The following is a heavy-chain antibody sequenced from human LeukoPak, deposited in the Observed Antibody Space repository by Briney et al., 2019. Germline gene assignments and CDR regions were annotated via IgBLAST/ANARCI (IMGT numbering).Heavy chain of an antibody. D-gene: IGHD2-15*01. CDR2: ISPDGSDK. Sequence: GGSLRLSCVATGFTFSTYWMNWVRQAPGKGLERVGTISPDGSDKYYVDSVKGRFTISRDNAKTSLYLQINSLRADDTALYFCARGIVVVVGASDHFDYWGQGTLITVSS. V-gene: IGHV3-7*01. J-gene: IGHJ4*02. CDR3: ARGIVVVVGASDHFDY. CDR1: GFTFSTYW.